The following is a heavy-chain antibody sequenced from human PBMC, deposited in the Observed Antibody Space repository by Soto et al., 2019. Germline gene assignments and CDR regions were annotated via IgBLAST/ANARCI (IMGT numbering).Heavy chain of an antibody. CDR2: MNPNSGNT. D-gene: IGHD2-21*01. CDR1: GYAFATYD. CDR3: AGSDGYNFNWLDS. J-gene: IGHJ5*01. Sequence: QVQLVQSGAEVKTPGASVKVSCKASGYAFATYDIDWVRHAPGQGLEWMEWMNPNSGNTGYAQKFQGRLTMTRDTALSVAHMELSSLRNEDTAVYYCAGSDGYNFNWLDSWGQGTLVTVSA. V-gene: IGHV1-8*01.